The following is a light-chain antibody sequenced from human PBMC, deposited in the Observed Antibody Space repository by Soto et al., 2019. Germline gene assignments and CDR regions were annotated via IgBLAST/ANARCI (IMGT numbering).Light chain of an antibody. CDR1: QSVSRY. V-gene: IGKV3-11*01. Sequence: EIVLTQSPATRSLSPGERATLSCRASQSVSRYLAWYHQKPGQAPRLLIYDASNRATGIPARFSGSGSGTDLTLAISSLAPEDFAVYYCQQRSNWPIPFGGGTKVDI. CDR3: QQRSNWPIP. CDR2: DAS. J-gene: IGKJ4*01.